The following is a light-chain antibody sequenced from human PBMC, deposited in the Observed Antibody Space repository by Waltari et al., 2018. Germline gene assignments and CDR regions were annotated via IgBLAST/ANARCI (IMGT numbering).Light chain of an antibody. V-gene: IGKV1-13*02. Sequence: AIQLTQSPSSLSASVGDRVTITCRASQGISSALAGYQQKPGKAPKLLIYDASSLESGVPARVSGSGSGTDFTLTISSLQPEDFATYYCQQFNSYPQTFGQGTKVEIK. J-gene: IGKJ1*01. CDR2: DAS. CDR1: QGISSA. CDR3: QQFNSYPQT.